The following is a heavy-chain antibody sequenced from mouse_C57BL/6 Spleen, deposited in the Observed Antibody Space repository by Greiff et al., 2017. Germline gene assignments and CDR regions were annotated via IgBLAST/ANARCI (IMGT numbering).Heavy chain of an antibody. CDR3: AYYYGSLTYFDV. V-gene: IGHV8-12*01. D-gene: IGHD1-1*01. CDR2: IYWDDDK. CDR1: GFSLSTSGMG. J-gene: IGHJ1*03. Sequence: QVTLKESGPGILQSSQTLSLTCSFSGFSLSTSGMGVSWIRQPSGKGLEWLAHIYWDDDKRYNPSLKSRLTISKDTSRNQVFLKITSVDTADTATYYCAYYYGSLTYFDVWGTGTTVTVSS.